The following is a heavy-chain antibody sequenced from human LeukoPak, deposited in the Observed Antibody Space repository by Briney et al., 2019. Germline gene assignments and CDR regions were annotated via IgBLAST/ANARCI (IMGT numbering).Heavy chain of an antibody. CDR2: IYYSGST. D-gene: IGHD3-22*01. V-gene: IGHV4-59*01. J-gene: IGHJ5*02. CDR3: ARDITYYYDSSGYSGNWFDP. CDR1: GGSISSDY. Sequence: SETLSLTCTVSGGSISSDYWSWIRQPPGKGLEWIGYIYYSGSTNYNPSLKSRVTISVDTSKNQFSLKLSSVTAADTAVYYCARDITYYYDSSGYSGNWFDPWGQGTLVTVSS.